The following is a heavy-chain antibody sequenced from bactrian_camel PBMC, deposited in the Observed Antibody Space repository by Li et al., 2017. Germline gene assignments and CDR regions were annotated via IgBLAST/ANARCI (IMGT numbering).Heavy chain of an antibody. Sequence: HVQLVESGGGSVQAGGSLRLSCAASGYSVSTGYMAWFRQAPGKEREGVAAIDTAGAPTYTYAVAGRFTISRDNAKNTLYLQMNSLKPEDTAVYYCTRSYFGASHNTFAFWGQGTQVTVS. CDR2: IDTAGAP. D-gene: IGHD1*01. CDR1: GYSVSTGY. V-gene: IGHV3S53*01. J-gene: IGHJ4*01. CDR3: TRSYFGASHNTFAF.